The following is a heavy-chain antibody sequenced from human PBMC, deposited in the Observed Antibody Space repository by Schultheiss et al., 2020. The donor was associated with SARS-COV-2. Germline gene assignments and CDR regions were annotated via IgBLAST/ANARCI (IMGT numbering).Heavy chain of an antibody. V-gene: IGHV3-33*06. D-gene: IGHD1-26*01. J-gene: IGHJ4*02. CDR2: IWYDGSNK. CDR3: AKVGRSYDFDY. CDR1: GFTFSSYS. Sequence: VGSLRLSCAASGFTFSSYSMNWVRQAPGKGLEWVAVIWYDGSNKYYADSVKGRFTISRDNSKNTLYLQMNSLRAEDTAVYYCAKVGRSYDFDYWGQGTLVTVSS.